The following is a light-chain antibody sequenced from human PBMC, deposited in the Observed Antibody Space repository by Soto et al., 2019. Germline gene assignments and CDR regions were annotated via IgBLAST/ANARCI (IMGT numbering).Light chain of an antibody. V-gene: IGKV4-1*01. Sequence: DIVMTQSPDSLAVSLGERATFNCKSSQSVLYSSNNKNYLAWYQQKPGQPPKLLIYWASTRESGVPDRFSGSGSGTDFTLTISSLQAEDVAVYYCQQYNSTPYTFGQGTKLDIK. CDR1: QSVLYSSNNKNY. J-gene: IGKJ2*01. CDR2: WAS. CDR3: QQYNSTPYT.